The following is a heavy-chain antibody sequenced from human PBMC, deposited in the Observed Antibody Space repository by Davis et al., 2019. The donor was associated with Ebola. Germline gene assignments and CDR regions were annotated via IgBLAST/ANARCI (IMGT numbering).Heavy chain of an antibody. Sequence: MPSETLSLTCTVSGGSISSYYWSWIRQPPGKGLEWIGEINHSGSTNYNPSLKSRVTISVDTSKNQFSLKLSSVTAADTAVYYCARGLFLWLAAFDYWGQGTLVTVSS. V-gene: IGHV4-34*01. D-gene: IGHD6-19*01. CDR3: ARGLFLWLAAFDY. J-gene: IGHJ4*02. CDR2: INHSGST. CDR1: GGSISSYY.